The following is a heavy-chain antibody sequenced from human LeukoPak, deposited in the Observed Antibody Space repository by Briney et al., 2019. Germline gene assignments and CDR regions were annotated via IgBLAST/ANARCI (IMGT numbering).Heavy chain of an antibody. CDR3: AALLIAVADTNAFDI. CDR2: IYYSGST. Sequence: PSETLSLSCTVSGDSISYYYWSWIRQPPGKGLEWIGYIYYSGSTDYNPSLKSRVTISVDTSKNQFSLKLSSVTAADTAVYYCAALLIAVADTNAFDIWGQGTMVTVSS. D-gene: IGHD6-19*01. V-gene: IGHV4-59*01. CDR1: GDSISYYY. J-gene: IGHJ3*02.